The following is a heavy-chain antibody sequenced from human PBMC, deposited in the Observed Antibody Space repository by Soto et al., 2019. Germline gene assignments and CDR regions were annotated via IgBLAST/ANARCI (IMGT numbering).Heavy chain of an antibody. J-gene: IGHJ6*02. D-gene: IGHD3-3*01. CDR3: EKGGFWSGYSPSSYYGMDV. CDR2: ISGSGGST. Sequence: GVLRLSCAASGFTFSSYAMSRVRQAPGKGLEWVSAISGSGGSTYYADSVKGRFTISRDNSKNTLYLQMNSLRAEDTAVYYCEKGGFWSGYSPSSYYGMDVWCQGITVTVSS. V-gene: IGHV3-23*01. CDR1: GFTFSSYA.